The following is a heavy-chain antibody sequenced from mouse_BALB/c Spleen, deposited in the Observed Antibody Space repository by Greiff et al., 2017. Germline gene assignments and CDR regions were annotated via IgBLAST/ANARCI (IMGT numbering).Heavy chain of an antibody. CDR3: ARITLYGKRAMDY. Sequence: QVTLKVSGPGILQPSQTLSLTCSFSGFSLSTSGMGVGWIRQPSGKGLEWLAHIWWDDDKRYNPALKSRLTISKDTSSNQVFLKIASVDTADTATYNCARITLYGKRAMDYWGQGTSVTVSS. V-gene: IGHV8-8*01. J-gene: IGHJ4*01. CDR2: IWWDDDK. CDR1: GFSLSTSGMG. D-gene: IGHD2-1*01.